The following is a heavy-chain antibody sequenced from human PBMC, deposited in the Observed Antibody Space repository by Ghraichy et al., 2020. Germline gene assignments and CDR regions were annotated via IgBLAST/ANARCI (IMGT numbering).Heavy chain of an antibody. CDR1: GFTFSSYW. Sequence: GVLNISCAASGFTFSSYWMSWVRQAPGKGLEWVANIKQDGSEKYYVDSVKGRFTISRDNAKNSLYLQMNSLRAEDTAVYYCARDCTNGVCYTGNYYYYGMDVWGQGTTVTVSS. CDR2: IKQDGSEK. V-gene: IGHV3-7*01. J-gene: IGHJ6*02. CDR3: ARDCTNGVCYTGNYYYYGMDV. D-gene: IGHD2-8*01.